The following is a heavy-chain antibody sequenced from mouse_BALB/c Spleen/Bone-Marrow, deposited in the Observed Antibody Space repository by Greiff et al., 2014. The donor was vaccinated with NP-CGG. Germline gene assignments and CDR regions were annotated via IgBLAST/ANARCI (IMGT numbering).Heavy chain of an antibody. CDR2: ISSGSSTI. Sequence: EVMLVESGGGLVQPGGSRKLSCAASGFTFSSFGMHWVRQAPEKGLEWVACISSGSSTIYYADTVKGRFTISRDNPKNTLFLQMNRLRSEDTAMYYCTRKGALITHYYAMDYWGQGTSVTVSS. D-gene: IGHD2-4*01. V-gene: IGHV5-17*02. J-gene: IGHJ4*01. CDR1: GFTFSSFG. CDR3: TRKGALITHYYAMDY.